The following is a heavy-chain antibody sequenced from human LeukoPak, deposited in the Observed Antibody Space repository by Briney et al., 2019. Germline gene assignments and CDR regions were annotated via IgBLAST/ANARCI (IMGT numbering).Heavy chain of an antibody. J-gene: IGHJ3*02. CDR2: IYTSGST. V-gene: IGHV4-4*07. D-gene: IGHD1-26*01. CDR3: ARGDSGSYDDAFDI. Sequence: ASETLSLTCTVSGGSISSYYWSWIRQPAGKGLEWIGRIYTSGSTNYNPSLKSRVTMSVDTSKNQFSLKLSSVTAADTAVYYCARGDSGSYDDAFDIWGQGTMVTVSS. CDR1: GGSISSYY.